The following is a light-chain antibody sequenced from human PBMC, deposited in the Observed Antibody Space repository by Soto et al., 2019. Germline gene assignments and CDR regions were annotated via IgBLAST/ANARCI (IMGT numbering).Light chain of an antibody. CDR1: QSLRGEY. Sequence: SPGTLALSTRGGATISCTASQSLRGEYGGCYQQKPSQAPRLLIDGACSRATGIPESCGGSCSGKDFTLTSSILEPEDVTLYCCQQYDYSLRTFGQGAKVDI. CDR3: QQYDYSLRT. J-gene: IGKJ1*01. CDR2: GAC. V-gene: IGKV3-20*01.